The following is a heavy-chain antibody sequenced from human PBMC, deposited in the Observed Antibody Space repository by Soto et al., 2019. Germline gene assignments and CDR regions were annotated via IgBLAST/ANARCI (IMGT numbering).Heavy chain of an antibody. CDR1: GASINSGGYY. J-gene: IGHJ4*02. V-gene: IGHV4-31*03. CDR3: VSGDAWGVILAY. D-gene: IGHD3-10*01. CDR2: IYFTGNT. Sequence: SETLSLTCTVSGASINSGGYYWNWVRLLPGRGLEWIGYIYFTGNTYYNPSLESRVTISLDTPQNQFSLELNSVSAADTAVYYCVSGDAWGVILAYGGQGALVTVSS.